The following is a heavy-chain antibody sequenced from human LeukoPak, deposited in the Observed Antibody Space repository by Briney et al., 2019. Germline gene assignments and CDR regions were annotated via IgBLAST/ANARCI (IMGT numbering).Heavy chain of an antibody. CDR2: IIPIFGTA. Sequence: ASVKVSCKASGGTFISYAISWVRQAPGQGLEWMGGIIPIFGTANYAQKFQGRVTITADKSTSTAYMELSSLRSEDTAVYYCARGIWFGELLDAFDIWGQGTMVTVSS. CDR1: GGTFISYA. D-gene: IGHD3-10*01. J-gene: IGHJ3*02. CDR3: ARGIWFGELLDAFDI. V-gene: IGHV1-69*06.